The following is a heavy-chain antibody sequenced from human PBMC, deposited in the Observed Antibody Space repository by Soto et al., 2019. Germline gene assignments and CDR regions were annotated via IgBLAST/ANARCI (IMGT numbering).Heavy chain of an antibody. D-gene: IGHD6-19*01. CDR2: INSDGSST. J-gene: IGHJ3*02. Sequence: GGSLRLSCAASGFTFSSYWMHWVRQAPGKGLVWVSRINSDGSSTSYADSVKGRFTISRDNAKNTLYLQMNSLRAEDTAVYYCASFTVADYAFDIWGQGTMVTVSS. V-gene: IGHV3-74*01. CDR1: GFTFSSYW. CDR3: ASFTVADYAFDI.